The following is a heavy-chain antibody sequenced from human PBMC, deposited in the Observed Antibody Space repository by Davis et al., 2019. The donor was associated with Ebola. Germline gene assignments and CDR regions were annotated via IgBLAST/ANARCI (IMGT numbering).Heavy chain of an antibody. CDR2: INPNSGGT. J-gene: IGHJ6*02. D-gene: IGHD2-2*01. V-gene: IGHV1-2*04. CDR1: GYTFTGYY. CDR3: ARGRCSSTSCYLHYYYGMDV. Sequence: ASVTVSCKASGYTFTGYYMHWVRQAPGQGLEWMGWINPNSGGTNYAQKFQGWVTMTRDTSISTAYMELSRLRSDDTAVYYCARGRCSSTSCYLHYYYGMDVWGQGTTVTVSS.